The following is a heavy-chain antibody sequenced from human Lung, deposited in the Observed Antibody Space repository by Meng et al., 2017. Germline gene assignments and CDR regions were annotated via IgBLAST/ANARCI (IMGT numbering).Heavy chain of an antibody. V-gene: IGHV4-30-4*01. CDR3: ARGQKGYFDL. J-gene: IGHJ2*01. CDR2: IYNSGST. Sequence: QGQLPESCPGLVKPSQTLSLTCTVSGGSISSINYYWSWIRQPPGKGLEWSGHIYNSGSTYYNPSLKSRITISVDTSKNQFSLKLSSVTAADTAVYYCARGQKGYFDLWGRGTLVTVSS. CDR1: GGSISSINYY.